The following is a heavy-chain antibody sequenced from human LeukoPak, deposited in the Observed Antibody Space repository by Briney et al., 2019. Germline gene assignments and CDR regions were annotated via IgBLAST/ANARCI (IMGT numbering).Heavy chain of an antibody. CDR2: ISAYNGNT. V-gene: IGHV1-18*01. J-gene: IGHJ6*03. D-gene: IGHD3-22*01. CDR1: GYTLTSYG. Sequence: ASVKVSCKASGYTLTSYGISWVRQAPGQGLEWMGWISAYNGNTNYAQKLQGRVTMTTDTSTSTAYMELRSLRSDDTAVYYCARVSRYYDSSGYPPYVYVWGKGTTVTVSS. CDR3: ARVSRYYDSSGYPPYVYV.